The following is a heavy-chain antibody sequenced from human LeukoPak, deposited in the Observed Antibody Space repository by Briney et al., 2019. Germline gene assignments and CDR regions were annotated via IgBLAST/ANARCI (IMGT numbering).Heavy chain of an antibody. CDR1: GGSISSSSYY. CDR3: LSKYGMDV. V-gene: IGHV4-39*01. Sequence: NPSETLSLTCTVSGGSISSSSYYWGWIRQPPGKGLEWIGSIYYSGSTYYNPSLKSRVTISVDTSKNQFSLKLSSVTAADTAVYYCLSKYGMDVWGKGTTVTVSS. CDR2: IYYSGST. D-gene: IGHD6-13*01. J-gene: IGHJ6*04.